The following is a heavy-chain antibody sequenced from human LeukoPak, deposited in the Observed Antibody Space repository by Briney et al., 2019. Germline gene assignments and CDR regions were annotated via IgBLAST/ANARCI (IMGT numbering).Heavy chain of an antibody. V-gene: IGHV4-4*07. D-gene: IGHD6-19*01. Sequence: SETLSLTCTVSGGSISSYYWSWIRQPAGKGLEWIGRIYTSGSTSYNPSLKSRVTMSVDTSKNQSSLKLSSVTAADTAVYYCANQDSSGWWNYFDYWGQGTLVTVSS. J-gene: IGHJ4*02. CDR3: ANQDSSGWWNYFDY. CDR1: GGSISSYY. CDR2: IYTSGST.